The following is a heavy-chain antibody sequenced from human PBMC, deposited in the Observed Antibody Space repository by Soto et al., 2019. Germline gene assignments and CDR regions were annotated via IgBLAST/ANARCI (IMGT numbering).Heavy chain of an antibody. CDR1: GSTFTSYA. J-gene: IGHJ4*02. D-gene: IGHD3-22*01. CDR3: ARDPSYYDSSGYQALHY. CDR2: LNAGNGNT. V-gene: IGHV1-3*01. Sequence: ASVKVSCKASGSTFTSYAMHWVRQAPGQRLEWMGWLNAGNGNTKYSQKFQGRVTITRDTSASTAYMELSSLRSEDTAVYYCARDPSYYDSSGYQALHYWGQGTLVTVSS.